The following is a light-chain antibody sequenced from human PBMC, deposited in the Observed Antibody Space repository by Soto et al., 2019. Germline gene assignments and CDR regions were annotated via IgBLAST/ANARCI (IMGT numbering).Light chain of an antibody. Sequence: EIVLTQSPGTLSLSPGERATLSCRASQSVSSSYLAWYQQNPGQAPRLLIYGASSRATGIPDRFSGSGSGTGFTLTISRLEPEDFAVYYCQQYGSSSWTFGQGTKVDIK. V-gene: IGKV3-20*01. CDR3: QQYGSSSWT. J-gene: IGKJ1*01. CDR1: QSVSSSY. CDR2: GAS.